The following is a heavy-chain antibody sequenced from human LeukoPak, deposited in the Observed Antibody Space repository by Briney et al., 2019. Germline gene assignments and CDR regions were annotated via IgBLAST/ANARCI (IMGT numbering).Heavy chain of an antibody. J-gene: IGHJ5*02. Sequence: QPGGSLELSWAASGFTFSSYAMSWVRQAPGKGVEGVSANSGSSGSTYYADSVKGRFTISRDNSKNTLYLQMNSLRAEDTAVYYCAKGLGPFDPWGQGTLVTVSS. D-gene: IGHD5-12*01. CDR2: NSGSSGST. CDR1: GFTFSSYA. CDR3: AKGLGPFDP. V-gene: IGHV3-23*01.